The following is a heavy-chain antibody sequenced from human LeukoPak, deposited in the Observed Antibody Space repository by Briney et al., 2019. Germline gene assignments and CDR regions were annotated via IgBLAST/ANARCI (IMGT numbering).Heavy chain of an antibody. J-gene: IGHJ4*02. CDR1: GYRFNSYW. Sequence: GESLKISCKGSGYRFNSYWIGWVRQLPGKGLEWMGTFYPGDSDNRYCPSFQGQDTISLDKSSSTAYVQWSSLKASDTAMYYCARQGLHREQGPNDYWGQGTLVTVSS. V-gene: IGHV5-51*01. D-gene: IGHD1-26*01. CDR2: FYPGDSDN. CDR3: ARQGLHREQGPNDY.